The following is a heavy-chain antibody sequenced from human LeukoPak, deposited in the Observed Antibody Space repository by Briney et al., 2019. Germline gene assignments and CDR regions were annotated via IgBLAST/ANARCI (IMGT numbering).Heavy chain of an antibody. CDR2: IYYSGST. CDR3: ARATTVTTSFDY. J-gene: IGHJ4*02. D-gene: IGHD4-17*01. CDR1: GGSISSGDYY. Sequence: SLTLSLTCTVSGGSISSGDYYWSWIRQPPGKGLEWIGYIYYSGSTYYNPSLKSRVTISVDTSKNQFSLKLSSVTAADTAVYYCARATTVTTSFDYWGQGTLVTVSS. V-gene: IGHV4-30-4*01.